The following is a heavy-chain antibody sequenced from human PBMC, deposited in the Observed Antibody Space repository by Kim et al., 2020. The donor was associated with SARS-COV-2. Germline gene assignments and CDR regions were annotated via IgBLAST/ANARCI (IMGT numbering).Heavy chain of an antibody. V-gene: IGHV4-59*13. J-gene: IGHJ4*02. Sequence: SETLSLTCTVSGGSISNYYWSWIRQPPGKGLEWIGYIYYSGSTNYIPSLKSRVTISVDTSKNQFSLKLSSVTAADTAVYYCARDTSPGAYYFDYWGQGTLVTVSS. CDR3: ARDTSPGAYYFDY. CDR2: IYYSGST. D-gene: IGHD2-2*01. CDR1: GGSISNYY.